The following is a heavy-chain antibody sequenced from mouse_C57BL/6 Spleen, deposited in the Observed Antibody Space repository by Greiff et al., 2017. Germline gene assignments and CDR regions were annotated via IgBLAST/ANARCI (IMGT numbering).Heavy chain of an antibody. J-gene: IGHJ1*03. Sequence: EVKLVESGGGLVQPGGSLKLSCAASGFTFSSYAMSWVRQTPEKRLEWVATISDGGSYTYYPDNVKGRFTISRDNAKNNLYLQMSHLKSEDSAMYYWARDDRVPRWYFDVWGTGTTVTVSS. D-gene: IGHD3-2*01. CDR3: ARDDRVPRWYFDV. V-gene: IGHV5-4*01. CDR2: ISDGGSYT. CDR1: GFTFSSYA.